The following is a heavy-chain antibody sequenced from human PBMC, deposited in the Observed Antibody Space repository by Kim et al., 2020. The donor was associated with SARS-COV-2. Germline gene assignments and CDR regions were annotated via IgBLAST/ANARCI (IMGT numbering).Heavy chain of an antibody. V-gene: IGHV3-23*01. J-gene: IGHJ6*02. CDR3: AKDQWVDYYGSGSYSPANRIHGMDV. D-gene: IGHD3-10*01. CDR1: GFTFSSYA. Sequence: GGSLRLSCAASGFTFSSYAMSWVRQAPGKGLEWVSAISGSGGSTYYADSVKGRFTISRDNSKNTLYLQMNSLRAEDTAVYYCAKDQWVDYYGSGSYSPANRIHGMDVWGQGTTVTVSS. CDR2: ISGSGGST.